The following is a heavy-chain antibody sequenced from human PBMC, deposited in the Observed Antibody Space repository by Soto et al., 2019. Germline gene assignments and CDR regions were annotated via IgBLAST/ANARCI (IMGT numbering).Heavy chain of an antibody. V-gene: IGHV3-33*01. D-gene: IGHD6-19*01. J-gene: IGHJ5*02. CDR3: ARDHAVAGVGWFDP. CDR1: GFTFSSYG. Sequence: QVQLVESGGGVVQPGRSLRLSCAASGFTFSSYGMHWVRQAPGKGLEWVAVIWYDGSNKYYADSVKGRFTISRDNSKNSLYLQMTSLRAADTAVYYCARDHAVAGVGWFDPWCQGTLVTVSS. CDR2: IWYDGSNK.